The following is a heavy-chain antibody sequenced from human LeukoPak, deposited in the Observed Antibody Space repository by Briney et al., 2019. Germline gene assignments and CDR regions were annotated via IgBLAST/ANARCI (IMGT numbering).Heavy chain of an antibody. D-gene: IGHD2-15*01. V-gene: IGHV3-49*04. CDR1: GFTFGDYA. CDR2: IRSKAYGGTT. Sequence: GGSLRLSCTASGFTFGDYAMSWVRQAPGKGREGVGFIRSKAYGGTTEYDASVKGRFTISGDDSKSIAYLQMNSLKTEDTAVYYCTRDFGSGGSCYRYWGQGTLVTVSS. CDR3: TRDFGSGGSCYRY. J-gene: IGHJ4*02.